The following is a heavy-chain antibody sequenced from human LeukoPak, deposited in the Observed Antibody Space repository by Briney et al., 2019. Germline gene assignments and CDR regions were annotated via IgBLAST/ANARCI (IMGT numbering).Heavy chain of an antibody. J-gene: IGHJ4*02. Sequence: GGSLRLSCAASASTFSSYWMSWVRQAPGKGLEWMANIKQDGSEKYYVDSVKGRFTISRDNAKNSLYLQMNSLRAEDTAVYYCARDTTTVTTGGFDYWGQGTLVTVSS. CDR1: ASTFSSYW. CDR2: IKQDGSEK. CDR3: ARDTTTVTTGGFDY. V-gene: IGHV3-7*01. D-gene: IGHD4-17*01.